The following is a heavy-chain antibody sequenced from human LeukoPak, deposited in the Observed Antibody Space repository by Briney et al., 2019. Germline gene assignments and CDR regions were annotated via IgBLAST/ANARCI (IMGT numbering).Heavy chain of an antibody. V-gene: IGHV4-4*07. Sequence: KTSETLSLTCTVSGGSISSYYWSWIRQPAGKGLEWIGRIYTSGSTNYNPSLKSRVTMSVDTSKNQFSLKLSSVTAADTAVYYCARDRGRYSSGWYPYYYYYMDVWGKGTTVTISS. J-gene: IGHJ6*03. CDR1: GGSISSYY. CDR3: ARDRGRYSSGWYPYYYYYMDV. CDR2: IYTSGST. D-gene: IGHD6-19*01.